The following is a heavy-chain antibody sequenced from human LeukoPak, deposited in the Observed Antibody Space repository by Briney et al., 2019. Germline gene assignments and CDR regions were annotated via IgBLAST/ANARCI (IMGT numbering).Heavy chain of an antibody. J-gene: IGHJ3*02. CDR3: ARSGAHDAFDI. CDR2: IYYSRST. V-gene: IGHV4-59*01. CDR1: GGSISSYY. Sequence: PSETLSLTCTVSGGSISSYYWSWIRQPPGKGLEWIGYIYYSRSTNYNPSLKSRVTISVDTSRNQFSLKLSSVTAADTAVYYCARSGAHDAFDIWGQGTMVTVSS. D-gene: IGHD3-10*01.